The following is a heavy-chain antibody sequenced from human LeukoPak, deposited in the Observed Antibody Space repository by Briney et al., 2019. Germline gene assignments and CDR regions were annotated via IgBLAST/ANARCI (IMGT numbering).Heavy chain of an antibody. J-gene: IGHJ4*02. V-gene: IGHV3-43*01. Sequence: PGGSLRLSCAASGFTFAEYTMHWVCHAPGKGLEWVSLISWNGARIHYGDSVKGLFTISRDNSKNSLYLQMNSLRTEDTALYYCVKDLVAASENVRGWYPMDYWGQGTLVTVSS. D-gene: IGHD6-19*01. CDR1: GFTFAEYT. CDR3: VKDLVAASENVRGWYPMDY. CDR2: ISWNGARI.